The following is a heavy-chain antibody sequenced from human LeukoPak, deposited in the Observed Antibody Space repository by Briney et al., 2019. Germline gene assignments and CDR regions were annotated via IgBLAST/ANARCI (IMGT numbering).Heavy chain of an antibody. CDR1: GYTLSKYG. Sequence: GASVRVSCTASGYTLSKYGIRWVRQAPGQGLEWMGWISAYNGNTNYGNTNYAQKFQGRVTMTTDTSTSTAYMELRSLRSDDTAVYYCARDSGHMDVWGKGTTVTVSS. V-gene: IGHV1-18*01. CDR2: ISAYNGNTNYGNT. J-gene: IGHJ6*03. CDR3: ARDSGHMDV.